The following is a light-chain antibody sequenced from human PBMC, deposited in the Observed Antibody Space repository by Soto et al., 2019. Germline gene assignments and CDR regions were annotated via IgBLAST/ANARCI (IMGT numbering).Light chain of an antibody. CDR1: SSDVGGYNY. J-gene: IGLJ2*01. Sequence: QSVLTQPASVSGSPGQSITISCTGTSSDVGGYNYVSWYQQHPGKAPKLMIYEVSNRPSGDSNRFSGSKSGNTASLTISGLQPEDEADYYCSSFTTSSTVVFGGGTQLTVL. CDR2: EVS. CDR3: SSFTTSSTVV. V-gene: IGLV2-14*01.